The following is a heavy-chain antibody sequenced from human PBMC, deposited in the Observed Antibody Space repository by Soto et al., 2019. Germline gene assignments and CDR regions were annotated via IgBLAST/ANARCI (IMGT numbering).Heavy chain of an antibody. CDR2: ISFDGSKT. CDR1: GSTFSNYD. Sequence: QVQLVQSGGGVVQPGRSLSLSCEASGSTFSNYDMDWVRQAPGTGLGCVAIISFDGSKTYYADSVKGRFTVSRDNSKNTVFLQMNRLRRDHTATYYCVREGYSGSYAAFWGQGSLVTVSS. D-gene: IGHD1-26*01. CDR3: VREGYSGSYAAF. J-gene: IGHJ4*02. V-gene: IGHV3-30*03.